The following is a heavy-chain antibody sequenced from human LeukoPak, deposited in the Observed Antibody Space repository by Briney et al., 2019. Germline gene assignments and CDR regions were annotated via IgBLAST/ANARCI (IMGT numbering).Heavy chain of an antibody. D-gene: IGHD6-19*01. J-gene: IGHJ4*02. CDR2: IKSKTDGGTT. V-gene: IGHV3-15*01. CDR3: TTEQWLVDFGY. Sequence: GGSLRLSCAASGFTFSNAWMSWVRRAPGKGLEWVGRIKSKTDGGTTDYAAPVKGRFTISRDDSKNTLYLQMNSLKTEDTAVYYCTTEQWLVDFGYWGQGTLVTVSS. CDR1: GFTFSNAW.